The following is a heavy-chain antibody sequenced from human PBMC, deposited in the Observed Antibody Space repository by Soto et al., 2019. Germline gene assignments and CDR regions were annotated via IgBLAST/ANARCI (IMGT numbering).Heavy chain of an antibody. V-gene: IGHV4-59*08. CDR1: GGSISSYY. CDR2: IYYSGST. J-gene: IGHJ6*02. CDR3: ARLSPGITVGMDV. Sequence: SETLSLTCTVSGGSISSYYWSWIRQPPGKGLEWIGYIYYSGSTNYNPSLKSRVTISVDTSKNQFSLKLSSVTAADTAVYYCARLSPGITVGMDVWGQGTTVTVSS. D-gene: IGHD3-3*01.